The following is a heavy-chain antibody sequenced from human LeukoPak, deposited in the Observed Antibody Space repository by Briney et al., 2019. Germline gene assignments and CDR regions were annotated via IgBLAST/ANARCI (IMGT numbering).Heavy chain of an antibody. J-gene: IGHJ5*02. CDR2: ISSSSSYT. V-gene: IGHV3-11*06. Sequence: GGSLTLSCAASGFTFSDYYMSWIRQAPGKGLEGVTYISSSSSYTNYADSVKGRFTISRDNAKNSLYLQMNSLRAEDTAVYYCARVRSTCSGGSCYSGVDWFDPWGQGTLVTVSS. D-gene: IGHD2-15*01. CDR1: GFTFSDYY. CDR3: ARVRSTCSGGSCYSGVDWFDP.